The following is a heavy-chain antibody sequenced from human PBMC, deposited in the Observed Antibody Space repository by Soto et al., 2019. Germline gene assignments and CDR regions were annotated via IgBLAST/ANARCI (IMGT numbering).Heavy chain of an antibody. V-gene: IGHV3-23*01. CDR2: ISGSGGST. J-gene: IGHJ4*02. CDR3: AKVWGGSYYFGY. Sequence: PGGSLRLSCAASGFTFDDYTMHWVRQAPGKGLEWVSAISGSGGSTYYADSVKGRFTISRDNSKNTLYVQMNSLRAEDTAVYYSAKVWGGSYYFGYWGQGTPVPVSS. CDR1: GFTFDDYT. D-gene: IGHD1-26*01.